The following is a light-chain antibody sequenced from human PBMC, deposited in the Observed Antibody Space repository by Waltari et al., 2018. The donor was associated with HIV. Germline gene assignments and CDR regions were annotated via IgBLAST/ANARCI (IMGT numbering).Light chain of an antibody. CDR2: CNN. J-gene: IGLJ2*01. V-gene: IGLV1-44*01. CDR1: TSNIGTNV. Sequence: QSVLAQPPSVSGTPGQRVTISCSGTTSNIGTNVVNWYQQVPGTAPNSLISCNNHRPSGVPDRFSGFKSGTSASLAINGLQSEDEADYYCATWDDTPTGHVLFGGGTKVTVL. CDR3: ATWDDTPTGHVL.